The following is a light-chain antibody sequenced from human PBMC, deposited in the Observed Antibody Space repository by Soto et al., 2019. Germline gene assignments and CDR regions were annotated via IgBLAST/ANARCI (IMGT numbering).Light chain of an antibody. CDR2: AAS. J-gene: IGKJ1*01. CDR3: QHYKMYSPWT. V-gene: IGKV1-39*01. CDR1: QNIRNY. Sequence: DIQMTQSPSSLSASVRDSVTITCRASQNIRNYLNWYQQKPGRAPKILIYAASSLQSGVPSRFSGSGSGTEFTLTISSLQPDDFATYYCQHYKMYSPWTFGQGTKVDIK.